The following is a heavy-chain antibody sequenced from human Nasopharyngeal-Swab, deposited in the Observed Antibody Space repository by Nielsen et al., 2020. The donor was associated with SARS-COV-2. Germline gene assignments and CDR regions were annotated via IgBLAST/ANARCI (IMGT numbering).Heavy chain of an antibody. V-gene: IGHV3-66*01. CDR2: IYSNDRT. D-gene: IGHD1-26*01. Sequence: GESLKISCAASGFTVSRNYMSWVRQAPGKGLEWVSTIYSNDRTYYADSVKGRFTISRDISKNTLYFQMNSLRPEDTAVYYCGGVTSSPYYYGMDVWGQRTTVTVSS. CDR3: GGVTSSPYYYGMDV. J-gene: IGHJ6*02. CDR1: GFTVSRNY.